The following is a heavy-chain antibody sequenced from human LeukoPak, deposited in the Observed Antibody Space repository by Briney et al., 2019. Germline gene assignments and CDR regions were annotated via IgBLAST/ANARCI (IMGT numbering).Heavy chain of an antibody. CDR3: AKNAGSSWSAPVDY. CDR1: GFTFSSHA. D-gene: IGHD6-13*01. Sequence: PGGSLRLSCAASGFTFSSHAMNWVRQAPGKGLEWVSAISGSGAGTYYADSVKGRFTISRDNSKNTLYLQMNSLRAEDTAVYYCAKNAGSSWSAPVDYWGQGTLVTVSS. CDR2: ISGSGAGT. V-gene: IGHV3-23*01. J-gene: IGHJ4*02.